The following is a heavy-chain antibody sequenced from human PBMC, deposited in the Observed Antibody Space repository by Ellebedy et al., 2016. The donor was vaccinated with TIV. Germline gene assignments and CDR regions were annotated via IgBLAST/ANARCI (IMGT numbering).Heavy chain of an antibody. CDR1: GFTFSSFA. Sequence: GESLKISCAASGFTFSSFAMNWLRQVPGKGLEWVSGISGGGDSTNYADSVKGRFTISRDNSKNTLYLQMDRLSAEDTALYYCAKDRGSGWYENWFDPWGQGTLVIVSS. CDR3: AKDRGSGWYENWFDP. J-gene: IGHJ5*02. V-gene: IGHV3-23*01. D-gene: IGHD6-19*01. CDR2: ISGGGDST.